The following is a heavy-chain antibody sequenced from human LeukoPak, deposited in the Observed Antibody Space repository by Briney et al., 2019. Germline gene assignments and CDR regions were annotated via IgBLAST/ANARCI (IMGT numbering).Heavy chain of an antibody. V-gene: IGHV3-23*01. Sequence: PGRSLRLSCAASGFTFSSYAMSWVRQAPGKGLEWVSAISGSGGSTYYADSVKGRFTISRDNSKNTLYLQMNSLRAEDTAVYYCARRLVVPAAKFFDYWGQGTLVTVSS. J-gene: IGHJ4*02. CDR3: ARRLVVPAAKFFDY. CDR1: GFTFSSYA. CDR2: ISGSGGST. D-gene: IGHD2-2*01.